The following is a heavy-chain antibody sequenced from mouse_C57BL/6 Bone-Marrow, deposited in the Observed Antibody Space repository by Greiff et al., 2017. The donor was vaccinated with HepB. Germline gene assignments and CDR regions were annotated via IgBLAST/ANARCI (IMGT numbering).Heavy chain of an antibody. CDR1: GYTFTSYW. D-gene: IGHD2-1*01. J-gene: IGHJ4*01. CDR3: AREGFYGNYPYYAMDY. Sequence: QVQLQQPGAELVKPGASVKLSCKASGYTFTSYWMHWVKQRPGRGLEWIGRIDPNSGGTKYNEKFKGKATLTADKSSSTAYMQLSSLTSEDSAVYFCAREGFYGNYPYYAMDYWGQGTSVTVSS. V-gene: IGHV1-62-3*01. CDR2: IDPNSGGT.